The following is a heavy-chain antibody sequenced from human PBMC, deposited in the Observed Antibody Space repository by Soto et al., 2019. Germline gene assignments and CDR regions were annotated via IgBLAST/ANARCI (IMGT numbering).Heavy chain of an antibody. CDR2: IIPIFGTA. J-gene: IGHJ6*02. CDR1: GGTFSSYA. V-gene: IGHV1-69*01. CDR3: ATLSGSYIDYYVMDV. Sequence: QVQLVQSGAEVKKPGSSVKVSCKASGGTFSSYAISWVRQAPGQGLAWMGGIIPIFGTANYAQKFQGRVTITADESTSTAYMELSSLRAEDTSVYYCATLSGSYIDYYVMDVCGQGTTVTVSS. D-gene: IGHD1-26*01.